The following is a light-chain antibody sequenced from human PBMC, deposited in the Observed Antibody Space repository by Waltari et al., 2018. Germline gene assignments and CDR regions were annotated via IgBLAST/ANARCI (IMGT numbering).Light chain of an antibody. CDR1: RPNTGSNY. CDR3: AAWDDSLSGVV. CDR2: RNN. J-gene: IGLJ2*01. V-gene: IGLV1-47*01. Sequence: QSVLTQPPSASGTPGQRVTISCSGSRPNTGSNYVYWDQQLPGTAPKLLIDRNNQRPSGVPDRFSGSKSGPSASLAISGLRSEDEADYYCAAWDDSLSGVVFGGGTKLTVL.